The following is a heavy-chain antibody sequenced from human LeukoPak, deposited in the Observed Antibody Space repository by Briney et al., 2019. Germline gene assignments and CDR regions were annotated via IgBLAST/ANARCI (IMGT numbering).Heavy chain of an antibody. V-gene: IGHV4-61*02. CDR3: ARMSYGPDY. CDR1: DSAVNGESFY. Sequence: PCSISDSAVNGESFYLSCIRQLAGRGLEWIGRIYTSGSTNYNPSLKSRVTISVDTSKNQFSLKLSSVTAADTAVYDCARMSYGPDYWGQGTLVIVSS. CDR2: IYTSGST. D-gene: IGHD5-18*01. J-gene: IGHJ4*02.